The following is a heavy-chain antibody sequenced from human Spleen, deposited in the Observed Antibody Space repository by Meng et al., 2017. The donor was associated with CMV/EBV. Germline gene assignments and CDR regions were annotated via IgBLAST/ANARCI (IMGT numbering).Heavy chain of an antibody. J-gene: IGHJ4*01. D-gene: IGHD6-13*01. CDR2: ISDSGDST. V-gene: IGHV3-23*01. CDR1: GFTFSDFD. Sequence: SGFTFSDFDMTWVRQAPGKGLEWVSFISDSGDSTYFADSVRGRFTISRDNSRNTLSLQMNILGSEDTALYYCARRYSSSSGFCLDYWGQVPLFPFSS. CDR3: ARRYSSSSGFCLDY.